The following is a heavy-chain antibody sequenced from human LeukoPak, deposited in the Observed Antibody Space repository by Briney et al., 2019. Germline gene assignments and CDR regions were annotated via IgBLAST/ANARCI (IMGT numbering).Heavy chain of an antibody. CDR3: ARVAWPHYFDY. Sequence: PGGSLRLSCAASGFSFRSCLMSWVRQAPGKGLEWVANIKEDGSEKYYVDSVKGRFTISRDNAKNALHLQMNSLRAEDTAVYYCARVAWPHYFDYWGQGTLVTVSS. CDR1: GFSFRSCL. V-gene: IGHV3-7*01. J-gene: IGHJ4*02. D-gene: IGHD2-21*01. CDR2: IKEDGSEK.